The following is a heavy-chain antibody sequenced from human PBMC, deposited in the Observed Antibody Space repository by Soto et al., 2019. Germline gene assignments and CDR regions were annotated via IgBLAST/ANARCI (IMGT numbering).Heavy chain of an antibody. J-gene: IGHJ4*02. CDR1: GFTFNTYG. D-gene: IGHD2-2*02. CDR2: ISYDGSEK. V-gene: IGHV3-30*18. Sequence: GGSLRLSCAASGFTFNTYGMHWVRQAPGKGLEWVAVISYDGSEKYYVDSVKGRFTISKDNSKNTLYLQMNSLRPEDTAVYYCAKSPNFYCSSPNCYKYYFDHWGQGTRVTVS. CDR3: AKSPNFYCSSPNCYKYYFDH.